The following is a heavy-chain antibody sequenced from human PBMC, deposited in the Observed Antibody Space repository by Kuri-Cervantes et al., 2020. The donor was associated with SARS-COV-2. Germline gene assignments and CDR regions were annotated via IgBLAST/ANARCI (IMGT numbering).Heavy chain of an antibody. CDR3: ARDMIRGARVALRGDI. J-gene: IGHJ3*02. D-gene: IGHD5-12*01. CDR1: GFTFSSYD. CDR2: IGTAGDT. Sequence: GGSLRLSCAASGFTFSSYDMHWVRQATGKGLEWVSAIGTAGDTYYPGSVKGRFTISRDNAKNSLYLQMNSLRAEDTAVYYCARDMIRGARVALRGDIWGQGTMVTVSS. V-gene: IGHV3-13*01.